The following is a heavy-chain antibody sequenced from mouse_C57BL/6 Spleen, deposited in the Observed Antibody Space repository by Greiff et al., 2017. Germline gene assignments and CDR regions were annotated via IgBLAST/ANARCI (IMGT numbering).Heavy chain of an antibody. CDR2: ISGGGGNT. Sequence: DVMLVESGGGLVKPGGSLKLSCAASGFTFSSYTMSWVRQTPEKRLEWVATISGGGGNTYYPDSVKGRFTISRDNAKNTLYLQMSSLRSEDTALYYCASSYSSGYAAWFAYWGQGTLVTVSA. D-gene: IGHD3-2*02. V-gene: IGHV5-9*01. CDR1: GFTFSSYT. J-gene: IGHJ3*01. CDR3: ASSYSSGYAAWFAY.